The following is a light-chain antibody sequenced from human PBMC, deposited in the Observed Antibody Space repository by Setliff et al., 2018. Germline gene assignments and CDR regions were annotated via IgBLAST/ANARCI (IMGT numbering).Light chain of an antibody. V-gene: IGLV2-14*03. CDR3: CSYAGDKSGV. Sequence: QSALTQPASVSGSPGQSITISCTGSSSDVGGYDYVSWYQHHPGRAPKFMIYDVSKRPSGVSNRFSGSKSGNTASLTISGLQAEDEADYYCCSYAGDKSGVFGGGTKVTVL. J-gene: IGLJ2*01. CDR1: SSDVGGYDY. CDR2: DVS.